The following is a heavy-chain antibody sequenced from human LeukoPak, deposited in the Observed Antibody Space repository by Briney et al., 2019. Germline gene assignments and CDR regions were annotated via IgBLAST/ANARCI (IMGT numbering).Heavy chain of an antibody. CDR3: ARAGFLITFGGVIS. CDR2: ISSSGSTI. J-gene: IGHJ5*02. CDR1: GFTFSDYY. Sequence: GGSLRLSCAASGFTFSDYYMSWIRQAPGKGLEWVSSISSSGSTIYYADSVKGRYTISRDNAKNSLYLQMNSLRAEDTAIYYCARAGFLITFGGVISWGQGTLVTVSS. D-gene: IGHD3-16*02. V-gene: IGHV3-11*04.